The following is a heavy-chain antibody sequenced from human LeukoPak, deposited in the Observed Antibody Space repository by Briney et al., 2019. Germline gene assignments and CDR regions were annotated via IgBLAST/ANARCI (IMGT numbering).Heavy chain of an antibody. Sequence: SETLSLTCAVYGGSFSDYYWSWIRQPPGKGLEWIGEINHSGRSNHNPSLKRRVTISVDTSKKQFSLRLSSLTAADTALYYCARVSRGSVSYFDYWGQGTLVTVSS. CDR2: INHSGRS. CDR3: ARVSRGSVSYFDY. CDR1: GGSFSDYY. J-gene: IGHJ4*02. V-gene: IGHV4-34*01. D-gene: IGHD1-26*01.